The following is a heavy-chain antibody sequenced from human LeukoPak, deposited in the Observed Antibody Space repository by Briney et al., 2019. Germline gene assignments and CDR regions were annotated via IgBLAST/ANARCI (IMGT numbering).Heavy chain of an antibody. Sequence: GGSLRLSCAASGFTFSSSWMHWVRQAPGMGLVWVSRINTDGSSTTYADSVKGRFTISRDNAKTTLYLQMNSLRAEDTAVYYCARDFRGVPSHGMDVWGQGTTVTVSS. CDR1: GFTFSSSW. D-gene: IGHD3-10*01. J-gene: IGHJ6*02. V-gene: IGHV3-74*03. CDR3: ARDFRGVPSHGMDV. CDR2: INTDGSST.